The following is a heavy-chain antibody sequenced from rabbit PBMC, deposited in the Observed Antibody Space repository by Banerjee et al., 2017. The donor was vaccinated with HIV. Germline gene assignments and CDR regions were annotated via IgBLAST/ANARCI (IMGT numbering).Heavy chain of an antibody. Sequence: QSLEESGGDLVQPEGSLTLTCKASGFDLSSSYYMCWVRQAPGKGLEWIGCIDAGSSGSTYYASWVNGRFTISKTSSTVDLKMTSLTAADTATYFCARDRYAAYAGDGAGIYAFNLWGPGTLVPS. CDR2: IDAGSSGST. J-gene: IGHJ4*01. CDR1: GFDLSSSYY. D-gene: IGHD7-1*01. V-gene: IGHV1S40*01. CDR3: ARDRYAAYAGDGAGIYAFNL.